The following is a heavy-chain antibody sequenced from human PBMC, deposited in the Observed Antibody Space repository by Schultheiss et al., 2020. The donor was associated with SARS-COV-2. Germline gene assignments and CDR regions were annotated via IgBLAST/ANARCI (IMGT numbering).Heavy chain of an antibody. Sequence: SETLSLTCTVSGGSISSYYWSWIRQPPGKGLEWIGEIYESGSTNYNPSLKSRVTISVDKSKNHFSLKLNSVTAADTAVYYCAKFSSSNYYYYGMDVWGQGTTVTVSS. CDR2: IYESGST. V-gene: IGHV4-59*12. CDR3: AKFSSSNYYYYGMDV. J-gene: IGHJ6*02. CDR1: GGSISSYY. D-gene: IGHD6-6*01.